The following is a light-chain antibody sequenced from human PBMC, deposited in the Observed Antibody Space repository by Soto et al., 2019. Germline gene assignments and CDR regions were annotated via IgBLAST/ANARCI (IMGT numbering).Light chain of an antibody. Sequence: QSALTQPASVSGSPGQSITISCTGTSSDVGSYNLVSWYQQHPGKAPKLMIYEGSKRPSGVSNRFSGSKSGNTASLTISVLQAEDEADYYCCSDAGSSTLYVFGTGTKLTVL. CDR3: CSDAGSSTLYV. CDR2: EGS. V-gene: IGLV2-23*01. J-gene: IGLJ1*01. CDR1: SSDVGSYNL.